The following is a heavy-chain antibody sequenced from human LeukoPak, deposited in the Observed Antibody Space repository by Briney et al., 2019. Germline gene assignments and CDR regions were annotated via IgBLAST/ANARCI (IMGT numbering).Heavy chain of an antibody. D-gene: IGHD1-26*01. CDR2: IYPGDSET. J-gene: IGHJ4*02. Sequence: GESLKISCKGSGYSFSSYWIGWVRQMPGKGLEWMAIIYPGDSETTYSPSFQGQVTVSADKSISTAYLQWSSLKASDTAMYYCARGDTSYYVYYFDYWGQGTLVTVSS. CDR1: GYSFSSYW. CDR3: ARGDTSYYVYYFDY. V-gene: IGHV5-51*01.